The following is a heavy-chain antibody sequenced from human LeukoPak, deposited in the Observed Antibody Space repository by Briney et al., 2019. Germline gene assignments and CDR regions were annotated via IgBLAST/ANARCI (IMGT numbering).Heavy chain of an antibody. J-gene: IGHJ3*02. CDR1: GFTFSSYW. Sequence: GGSLRLSCAASGFTFSSYWMHWVRPAPGKGLVWVSRIKSDGSSTTYADSVRGRFTISRDNAKNTLYLQMNSLRAEDTAVYYCTRRAAALDAFDIWGQGTMVTVSS. CDR2: IKSDGSST. CDR3: TRRAAALDAFDI. D-gene: IGHD6-13*01. V-gene: IGHV3-74*01.